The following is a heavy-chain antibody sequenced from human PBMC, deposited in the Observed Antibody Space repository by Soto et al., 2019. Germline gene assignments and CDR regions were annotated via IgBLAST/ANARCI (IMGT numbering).Heavy chain of an antibody. CDR1: GVSISSYS. V-gene: IGHV4-59*01. D-gene: IGHD3-10*01. CDR3: ARVSYGSGSYHPRFDP. J-gene: IGHJ5*02. CDR2: IYYSGST. Sequence: SETLSVTRTVSGVSISSYSWSWIRQPPGKGLEWIGYIYYSGSTNYNPSLKSRVTISVDTSKNQFSLKLSSVTAADTAVYYCARVSYGSGSYHPRFDPWGQGTLVTVS.